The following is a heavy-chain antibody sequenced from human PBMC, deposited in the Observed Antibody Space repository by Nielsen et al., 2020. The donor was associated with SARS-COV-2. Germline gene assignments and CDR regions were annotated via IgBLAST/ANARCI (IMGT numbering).Heavy chain of an antibody. CDR3: ASGVVVVPALDYYYYGMDV. CDR2: INTNTGNP. J-gene: IGHJ6*02. V-gene: IGHV7-4-1*02. Sequence: WVRQAPGQGLEWMGWINTNTGNPTYAQGFTGRFVFSLDTSVSTAYLQTSSLKAEDTAVYYCASGVVVVPALDYYYYGMDVWGQGTTVTVSS. D-gene: IGHD2-2*01.